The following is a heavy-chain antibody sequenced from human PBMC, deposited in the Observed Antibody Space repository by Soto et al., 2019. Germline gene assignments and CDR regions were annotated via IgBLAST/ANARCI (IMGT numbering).Heavy chain of an antibody. J-gene: IGHJ1*01. Sequence: SGPTLVNPTQTLTLTCTFSAFSLTADGVRVGWIRQPPGKALEWLALIYWDDEKRYSPSLKSRLTITKDTSKNQVVLTMTNMDPVDTGTYYCAHTQLEPFTSFWGQGTLVTVSS. CDR1: AFSLTADGVR. CDR2: IYWDDEK. CDR3: AHTQLEPFTSF. D-gene: IGHD2-2*01. V-gene: IGHV2-5*02.